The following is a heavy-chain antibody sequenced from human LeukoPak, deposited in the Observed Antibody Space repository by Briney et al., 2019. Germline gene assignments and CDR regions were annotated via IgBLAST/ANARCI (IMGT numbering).Heavy chain of an antibody. CDR3: ARDLLVGATSYWFDP. Sequence: SETLSLTCTVSGYSISSGYYWGWIRQPPGKGPEWIGSIYHSGSTYYNPSLKSRVTISVDTSKNQFSLKLSSVTAADTAVYYCARDLLVGATSYWFDPWGQGTLVTVSS. V-gene: IGHV4-38-2*02. J-gene: IGHJ5*02. CDR2: IYHSGST. CDR1: GYSISSGYY. D-gene: IGHD1-26*01.